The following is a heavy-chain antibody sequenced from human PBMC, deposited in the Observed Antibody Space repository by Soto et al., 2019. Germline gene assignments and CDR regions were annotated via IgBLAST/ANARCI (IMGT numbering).Heavy chain of an antibody. V-gene: IGHV3-48*02. CDR1: GFTFSSYS. J-gene: IGHJ4*02. CDR2: ISSSSSTI. Sequence: EVQLVESGGGLVQPGGSLRLSCAASGFTFSSYSMNWVRQAPGKGLEWVSYISSSSSTIYYADSVEGRFTISRDNAKNSLYLQMNSLRDEDTAVYYCARDDYYDTSGYLALFDYWGQGTLVTVSS. D-gene: IGHD3-22*01. CDR3: ARDDYYDTSGYLALFDY.